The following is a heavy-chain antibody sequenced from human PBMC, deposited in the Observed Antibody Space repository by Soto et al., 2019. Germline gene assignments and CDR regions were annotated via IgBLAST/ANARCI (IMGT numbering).Heavy chain of an antibody. CDR1: GFTFSSYG. Sequence: QVQLVESGGGVVQPGRSLRLSCAASGFTFSSYGMHWVRQAPGKGLEWVAVISYVGNNKYYGDSVKGRFTISRDDSKNTVLLEMNSLRVEDTAVYSCAREARPCTSGVSLHNGVDPWGQGTLVTVSS. J-gene: IGHJ5*02. CDR3: AREARPCTSGVSLHNGVDP. CDR2: ISYVGNNK. V-gene: IGHV3-30*03. D-gene: IGHD2-8*01.